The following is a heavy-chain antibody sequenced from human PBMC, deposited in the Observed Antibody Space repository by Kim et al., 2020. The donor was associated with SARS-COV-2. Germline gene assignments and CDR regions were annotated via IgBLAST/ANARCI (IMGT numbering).Heavy chain of an antibody. CDR3: ARERSPKYYFDY. Sequence: SYAYSVEGRFTISRDNSKTTLYLQLYSLRAEDTSVYYCARERSPKYYFDYWGQGTLVTVSS. J-gene: IGHJ4*02. V-gene: IGHV3-33*01. D-gene: IGHD1-26*01.